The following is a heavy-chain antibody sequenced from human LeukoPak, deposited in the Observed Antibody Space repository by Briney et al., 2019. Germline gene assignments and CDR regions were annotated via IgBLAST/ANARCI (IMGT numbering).Heavy chain of an antibody. V-gene: IGHV3-9*01. Sequence: PGGSLRLSCAASGFTFDDYAMHWVRQAPGKGLEWVSGISWNSGSIGYADSVKGRFTISRDNAKNSLYLQMNSLRAEDTALYYCAKDQGTLLDYGSGSLSPSFDYWGKGTLVTVSS. D-gene: IGHD3-10*01. J-gene: IGHJ4*02. CDR2: ISWNSGSI. CDR1: GFTFDDYA. CDR3: AKDQGTLLDYGSGSLSPSFDY.